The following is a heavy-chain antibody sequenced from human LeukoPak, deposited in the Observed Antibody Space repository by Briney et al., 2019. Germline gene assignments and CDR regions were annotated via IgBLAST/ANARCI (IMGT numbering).Heavy chain of an antibody. CDR2: IIPIFGTA. Sequence: SVMVSCKASGGTFSSYAISWVRQAPGQGLEWMGGIIPIFGTANYAQKFQGRVTITADESTSTAYMELSSLRSEDTAVYYCARAYGWRRDYFDYWGQGTLVTVSS. V-gene: IGHV1-69*13. D-gene: IGHD3-10*01. CDR1: GGTFSSYA. J-gene: IGHJ4*02. CDR3: ARAYGWRRDYFDY.